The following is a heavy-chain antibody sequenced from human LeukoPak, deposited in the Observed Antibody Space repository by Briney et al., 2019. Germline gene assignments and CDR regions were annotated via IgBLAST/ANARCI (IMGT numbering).Heavy chain of an antibody. V-gene: IGHV3-48*03. D-gene: IGHD6-13*01. Sequence: GGSLRLSCAASGFTFSSYEMNWVRQAPGKGLEWLSHISSSGGTKYYANSVKGRFTISRDNAKNSVYLQMNSLTAEDTGLYYCARDATTAVGWVYMDVWGKGTTVTISS. CDR1: GFTFSSYE. J-gene: IGHJ6*03. CDR2: ISSSGGTK. CDR3: ARDATTAVGWVYMDV.